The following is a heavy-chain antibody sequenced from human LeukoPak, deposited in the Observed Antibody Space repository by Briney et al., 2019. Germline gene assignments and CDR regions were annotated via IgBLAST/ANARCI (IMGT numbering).Heavy chain of an antibody. V-gene: IGHV1-18*01. CDR2: ISAYNGNT. CDR3: ARVRIAVAGTFSWFDP. J-gene: IGHJ5*02. D-gene: IGHD6-19*01. CDR1: GYTFTSYG. Sequence: ASVKVSCKASGYTFTSYGISWVRQAPGQGLEWMGWISAYNGNTNYAQKLQGRVTMTTDTSTSTAYMELRSLRSDDTAVYYCARVRIAVAGTFSWFDPWGQGTLVTVSS.